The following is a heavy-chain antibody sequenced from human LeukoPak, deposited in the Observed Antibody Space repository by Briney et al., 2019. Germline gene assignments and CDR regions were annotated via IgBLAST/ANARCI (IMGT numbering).Heavy chain of an antibody. CDR2: INPNTGGT. CDR3: ARPFGASSPYAGWDA. Sequence: ASVKVSCKASGYTFSGYYIHWVRQAPGQGLEWMGWINPNTGGTNYAQKFHGRVTMTRDTSISTAYTELSSLTSDDTAVYYCARPFGASSPYAGWDAWGQGTMVTVSS. J-gene: IGHJ6*02. CDR1: GYTFSGYY. V-gene: IGHV1-2*02. D-gene: IGHD2/OR15-2a*01.